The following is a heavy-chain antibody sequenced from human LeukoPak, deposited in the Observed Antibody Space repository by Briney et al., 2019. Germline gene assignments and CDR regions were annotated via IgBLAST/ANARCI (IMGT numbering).Heavy chain of an antibody. CDR1: GGTFSSYA. J-gene: IGHJ5*02. V-gene: IGHV1-69*13. D-gene: IGHD2-2*01. Sequence: ASVKVSCKASGGTFSSYAISWVRQAPGQGLEWMGGIIPIFGTANYAQKFQGRVTITADESTSTAYMELSSLRSEDTAVYYCARQYCSSTSCYLRWFDPWGQGTLVTVSS. CDR3: ARQYCSSTSCYLRWFDP. CDR2: IIPIFGTA.